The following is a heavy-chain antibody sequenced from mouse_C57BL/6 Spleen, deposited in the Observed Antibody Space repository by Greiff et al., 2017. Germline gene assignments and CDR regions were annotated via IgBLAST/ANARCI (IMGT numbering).Heavy chain of an antibody. J-gene: IGHJ1*03. D-gene: IGHD1-1*01. V-gene: IGHV1-69*01. CDR1: GYTFTSYW. Sequence: VQLQQPGAELVMPGASVKLSCKASGYTFTSYWMHWVKQRPGQGLEWIGEIDPSDSYTNYNQKFKGKSTLTVDKSSSTAYMQLSSLTSEDSAVYYCARPPYYGSSYVYFDVWGTGTTVTVSS. CDR3: ARPPYYGSSYVYFDV. CDR2: IDPSDSYT.